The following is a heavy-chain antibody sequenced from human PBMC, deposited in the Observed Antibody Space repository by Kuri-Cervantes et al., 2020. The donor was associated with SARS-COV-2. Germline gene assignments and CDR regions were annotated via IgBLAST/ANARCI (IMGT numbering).Heavy chain of an antibody. CDR2: IWYDGSNK. CDR3: ARDFYGDYVWYFDL. Sequence: GESLKISCAASGFTFSSYGMHWVRQAPGKGLEWVAVIWYDGSNKYYADSVKGRFTISRDNSKNTLYLQMNSLRAEDTAVYYCARDFYGDYVWYFDLWGRGTLVTVSS. V-gene: IGHV3-33*01. CDR1: GFTFSSYG. J-gene: IGHJ2*01. D-gene: IGHD4-17*01.